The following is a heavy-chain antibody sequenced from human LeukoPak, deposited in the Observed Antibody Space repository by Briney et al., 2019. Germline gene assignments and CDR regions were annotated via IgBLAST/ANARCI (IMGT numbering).Heavy chain of an antibody. J-gene: IGHJ4*02. V-gene: IGHV3-30*18. CDR1: GFTFSSYG. CDR2: ISYDGSNK. CDR3: AKNRDDWLLNYFDY. D-gene: IGHD3-9*01. Sequence: GGSLRLSCAASGFTFSSYGMHWVRQAPGKGLEWVAVISYDGSNKYYADSVKGQFTISRDNSKNTLYLQMNSLRAEDTAVYYCAKNRDDWLLNYFDYWGQGTLVTVSS.